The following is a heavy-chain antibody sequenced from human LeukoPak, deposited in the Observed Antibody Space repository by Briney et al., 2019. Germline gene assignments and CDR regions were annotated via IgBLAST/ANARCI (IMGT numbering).Heavy chain of an antibody. CDR3: ARQPGIAVEGPFDY. J-gene: IGHJ4*02. D-gene: IGHD6-19*01. CDR1: GGSISSYY. CDR2: IYYSGST. V-gene: IGHV4-59*08. Sequence: PSETLSLTCTVSGGSISSYYWSWIRRPPGKGLEWIGYIYYSGSTNYNPSLKSRVTISVDTSKNQFSLKLSSVTAADTAVYYCARQPGIAVEGPFDYWGQGTLVTVSS.